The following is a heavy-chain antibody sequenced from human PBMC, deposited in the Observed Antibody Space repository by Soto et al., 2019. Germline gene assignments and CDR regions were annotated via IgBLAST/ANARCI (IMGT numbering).Heavy chain of an antibody. Sequence: LTCTVSGCSISPYFWSWIRQPAGKGLGWIGRMYATGATNYNPSLKSRVSMSIDTSENQFSLKLRSVTAADTAVYYCARDGGYTGYEQGNPFDIWGQGTMVTVSS. J-gene: IGHJ3*02. CDR3: ARDGGYTGYEQGNPFDI. CDR2: MYATGAT. CDR1: GCSISPYF. V-gene: IGHV4-4*07. D-gene: IGHD5-12*01.